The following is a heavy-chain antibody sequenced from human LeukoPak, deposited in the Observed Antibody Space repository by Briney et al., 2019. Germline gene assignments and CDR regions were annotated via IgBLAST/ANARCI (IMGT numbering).Heavy chain of an antibody. D-gene: IGHD2-21*01. V-gene: IGHV4-39*07. CDR3: ARVAASSRLVAHFDY. CDR2: IYYRGTT. Sequence: SETLSLTCTVSGGAINSTGDNWGWIRQPPGKGLDWIGSIYYRGTTYYSPSLKSRVIISVDTSKNQFSLKLNSVTAADMAVYYCARVAASSRLVAHFDYWGQGTLVTVSS. J-gene: IGHJ4*02. CDR1: GGAINSTGDN.